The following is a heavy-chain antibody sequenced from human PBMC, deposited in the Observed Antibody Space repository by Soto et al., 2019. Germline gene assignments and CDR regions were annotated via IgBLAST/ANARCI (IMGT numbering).Heavy chain of an antibody. CDR3: ARVPSTIWGSSSHFDY. CDR2: IIPIFGTA. D-gene: IGHD3-16*01. V-gene: IGHV1-69*01. CDR1: GGTFSSYA. J-gene: IGHJ4*02. Sequence: QVQLVQSGAEVKKPGSSVKVSCKASGGTFSSYAISWVRQAPGQGLEWLGGIIPIFGTANYAQKFQGRVTITAEESTSTAYMELRRLRSEDTAVYYCARVPSTIWGSSSHFDYWGQGTLVTVSS.